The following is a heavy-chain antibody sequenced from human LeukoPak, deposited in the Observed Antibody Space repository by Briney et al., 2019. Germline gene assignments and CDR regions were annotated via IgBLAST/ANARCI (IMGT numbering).Heavy chain of an antibody. CDR3: AGSLPAPKEFAY. CDR2: IYTSGTS. J-gene: IGHJ4*02. Sequence: SETLSLTCTVSGGSITSYYWSWIRQPPGKGLEWIGYIYTSGTSNYTPSLKSRVTMSVDTSNNQFSLKLHSVTAADTAVYYCAGSLPAPKEFAYWGQGTLVTVSS. CDR1: GGSITSYY. V-gene: IGHV4-4*09.